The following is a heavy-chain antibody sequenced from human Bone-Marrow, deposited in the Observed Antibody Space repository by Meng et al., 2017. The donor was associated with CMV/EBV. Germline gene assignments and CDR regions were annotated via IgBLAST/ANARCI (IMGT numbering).Heavy chain of an antibody. J-gene: IGHJ4*02. Sequence: GGSLRLSCAASAFTFSGYAMHWVRQAPDKGLEWVSGINWNGGSTGYADSVKGRFTISRDNAKNSLYLQMNSLRAEDTALYYCARDLGITTDLFDYWGQGTLVTVSS. CDR2: INWNGGST. CDR3: ARDLGITTDLFDY. V-gene: IGHV3-20*04. CDR1: AFTFSGYA. D-gene: IGHD7-27*01.